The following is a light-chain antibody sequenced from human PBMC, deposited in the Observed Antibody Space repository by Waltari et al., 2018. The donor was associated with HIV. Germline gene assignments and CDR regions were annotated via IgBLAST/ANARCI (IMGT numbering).Light chain of an antibody. Sequence: QSVLTQPPSASGAPGQRVPISCSGSSATIGNTVYWYQQLPGTAPKVLIYRDNQRPSGVPDRFYGSRSGTSASLDVSGLRSEDEANYICAAWDDILSGWVFGGGTKLTVL. V-gene: IGLV1-47*01. CDR1: SATIGNT. J-gene: IGLJ3*02. CDR3: AAWDDILSGWV. CDR2: RDN.